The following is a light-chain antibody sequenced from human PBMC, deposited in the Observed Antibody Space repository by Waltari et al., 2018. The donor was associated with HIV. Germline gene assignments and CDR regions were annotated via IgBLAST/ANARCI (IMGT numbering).Light chain of an antibody. CDR3: QVWDSRSVV. CDR1: EVTNKY. V-gene: IGLV3-1*01. CDR2: QDA. Sequence: YELPQLRSMSVSPGQTVTITCTGDEVTNKYVSWYQQKPGQSPVVVIYQDAKRPSGRCGRFSGSNSGNTAALTISGTQPMDEADYYCQVWDSRSVVFGGGTTWTVL. J-gene: IGLJ2*01.